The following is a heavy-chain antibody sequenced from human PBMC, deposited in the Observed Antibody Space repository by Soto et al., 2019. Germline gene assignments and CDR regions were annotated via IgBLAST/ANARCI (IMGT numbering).Heavy chain of an antibody. Sequence: QVQLVESGGGVVQPGRSLRLSCAASGFTFSSYAMHWVRQAPGKGLEWVAVISYDGSNKYYADSVKGRFTISRDNSKNTLYLQMNSLRAEDTAVYYCASIAVAGTRNRRRYFDLWGRGTLVTVSS. V-gene: IGHV3-30-3*01. CDR2: ISYDGSNK. D-gene: IGHD6-19*01. J-gene: IGHJ2*01. CDR1: GFTFSSYA. CDR3: ASIAVAGTRNRRRYFDL.